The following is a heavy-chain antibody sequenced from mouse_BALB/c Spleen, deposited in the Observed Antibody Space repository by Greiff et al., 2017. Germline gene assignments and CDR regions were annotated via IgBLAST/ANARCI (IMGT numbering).Heavy chain of an antibody. Sequence: VQLQQSGAELAKPGASVKMSCKASGYTFTSYWMHWVKQRPGQGLEWIGYINPSTGYTEYNQKFKDKATLTADKSSSTAYMQLSSLTSEDSAVYYCARFTTTVVANYAMDYWGQGTSVTVSS. V-gene: IGHV1-7*01. CDR3: ARFTTTVVANYAMDY. D-gene: IGHD1-1*01. CDR1: GYTFTSYW. J-gene: IGHJ4*01. CDR2: INPSTGYT.